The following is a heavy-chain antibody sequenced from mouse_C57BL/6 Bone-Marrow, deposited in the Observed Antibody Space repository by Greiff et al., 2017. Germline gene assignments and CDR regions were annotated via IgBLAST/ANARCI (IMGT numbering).Heavy chain of an antibody. CDR3: TPYCGSSYGRYFDV. D-gene: IGHD1-1*01. Sequence: VQLQQSGAELVRPGASVKLSCTASGFNIKDDYMHWVKQRPEQGLEWIGWIDPENGDTEYASKFQGKATITADTSSNTAYLQLSSLTSEDTAVYYCTPYCGSSYGRYFDVWGTGTTVTVSS. V-gene: IGHV14-4*01. CDR2: IDPENGDT. J-gene: IGHJ1*03. CDR1: GFNIKDDY.